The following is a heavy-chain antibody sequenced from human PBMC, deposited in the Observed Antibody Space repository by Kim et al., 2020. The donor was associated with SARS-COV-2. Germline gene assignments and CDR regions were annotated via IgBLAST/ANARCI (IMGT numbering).Heavy chain of an antibody. D-gene: IGHD1-26*01. V-gene: IGHV5-51*01. J-gene: IGHJ3*02. CDR3: ARQEGATTYDAFDI. Sequence: PSFQGQVTISADKSISTAYLQWSSLKASDTAMYYCARQEGATTYDAFDIWGQGTMVTVSS.